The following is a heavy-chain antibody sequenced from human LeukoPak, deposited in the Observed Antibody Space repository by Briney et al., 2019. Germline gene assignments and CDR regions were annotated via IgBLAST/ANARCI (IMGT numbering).Heavy chain of an antibody. V-gene: IGHV3-15*01. Sequence: GESLRLSCAASGFTFSNAWMSWVRQVSGKGLEWVGRIKRKTDGGTTDYAAPVKGRFTISRDDSKNTLCLQMNSLKTEDTAVYYCTTTQVGATFGLDYWGQGTLVTVSS. J-gene: IGHJ4*02. CDR2: IKRKTDGGTT. CDR3: TTTQVGATFGLDY. D-gene: IGHD1-26*01. CDR1: GFTFSNAW.